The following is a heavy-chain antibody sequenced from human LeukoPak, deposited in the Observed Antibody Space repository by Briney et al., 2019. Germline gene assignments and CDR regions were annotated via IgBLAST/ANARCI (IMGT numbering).Heavy chain of an antibody. CDR3: ARGGFTGSWYGDY. J-gene: IGHJ4*02. D-gene: IGHD6-13*01. CDR2: IIAIFATA. CDR1: GGTFSSYA. V-gene: IGHV1-69*06. Sequence: SSVKLSFKASGGTFSSYAINWVRQAPGHGGEGLGGIIAIFATANYTQKFQGRVTITAAKSTSTAYMELCSLRSDDTAVYYCARGGFTGSWYGDYWGQGNLVTVSS.